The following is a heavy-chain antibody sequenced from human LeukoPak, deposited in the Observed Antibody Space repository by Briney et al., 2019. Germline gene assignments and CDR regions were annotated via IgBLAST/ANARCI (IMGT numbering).Heavy chain of an antibody. D-gene: IGHD2-2*01. CDR2: IYTIEPA. Sequence: TLSLTSPVYTPSISSYCWSWIRHRPGDGLEWIGYIYTIEPANFNPALRSRVTISIATSKNQVSLRLSSVTAADTALYCCARHRSPSSLAVFDIWGQGMLVIVSS. V-gene: IGHV4-4*09. J-gene: IGHJ4*02. CDR3: ARHRSPSSLAVFDI. CDR1: TPSISSYC.